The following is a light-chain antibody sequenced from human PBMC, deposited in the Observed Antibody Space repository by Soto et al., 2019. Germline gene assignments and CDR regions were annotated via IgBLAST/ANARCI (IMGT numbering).Light chain of an antibody. V-gene: IGKV3-15*01. CDR1: QSVRSN. CDR3: QQYNDSLWT. CDR2: GAS. J-gene: IGKJ1*01. Sequence: EIVMTQSPATLSVSPGERATLSCRAGQSVRSNLAWYQQKPGQAPRLLIYGASTRATGIPARFSGSGSGTEFTLTISSLQSEDFEVYYCQQYNDSLWTFGQGTKVDIK.